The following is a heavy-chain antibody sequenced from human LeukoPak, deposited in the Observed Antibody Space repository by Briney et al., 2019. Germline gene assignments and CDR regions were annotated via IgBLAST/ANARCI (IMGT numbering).Heavy chain of an antibody. CDR3: ARTNYDYDSSGYLPPYYFDY. CDR2: IIPIFGTA. V-gene: IGHV1-69*13. CDR1: GGTFSSYA. D-gene: IGHD3-22*01. J-gene: IGHJ4*02. Sequence: SVKVSCKASGGTFSSYAISWVRQAPGQGLEWMGGIIPIFGTANYAQKFQGRVTITADESTSTAYMELSSLRSEDTAVYYCARTNYDYDSSGYLPPYYFDYWGQGTLVTVSP.